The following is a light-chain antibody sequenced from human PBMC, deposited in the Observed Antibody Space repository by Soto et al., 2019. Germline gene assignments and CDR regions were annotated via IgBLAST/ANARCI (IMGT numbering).Light chain of an antibody. V-gene: IGKV3-20*01. Sequence: EIVLTQSPGTLSLSQGERATLSCRAIQSVSSSYLAWYQQKPGQAPRLLIYGASSRATGIPDRFSGSGSGTEFTLTIRRLEPEDFAVYYCQQYGSSYPWTFGQGTKVDIK. CDR1: QSVSSSY. CDR3: QQYGSSYPWT. CDR2: GAS. J-gene: IGKJ1*01.